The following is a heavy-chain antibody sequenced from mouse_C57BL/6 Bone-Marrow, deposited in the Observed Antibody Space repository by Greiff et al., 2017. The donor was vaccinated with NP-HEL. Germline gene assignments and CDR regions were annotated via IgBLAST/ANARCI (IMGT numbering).Heavy chain of an antibody. Sequence: VQLQQSGAELVRPGASVTLSCKASGYTFTDYEMHWVKQTPVHGLEWIGAIDPETGGTAYNQKFKGKAILTADKSSSTAYMELRSLTSEDSAVYYCTRWDYYGSSHWYFDVWGTGTTVTVSS. J-gene: IGHJ1*03. CDR3: TRWDYYGSSHWYFDV. CDR1: GYTFTDYE. CDR2: IDPETGGT. V-gene: IGHV1-15*01. D-gene: IGHD1-1*01.